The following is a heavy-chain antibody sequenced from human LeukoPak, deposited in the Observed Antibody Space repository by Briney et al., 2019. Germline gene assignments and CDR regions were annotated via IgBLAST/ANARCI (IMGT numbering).Heavy chain of an antibody. J-gene: IGHJ5*02. V-gene: IGHV4-61*02. D-gene: IGHD3-10*01. CDR1: GGSMSSGSYY. Sequence: SETLSLTCNVSGGSMSSGSYYWSWIRQPAGKGLEWIGRVYISGSTNYNPSLKSRVTISVDTSKNQFSLKLSSVTAADTAVYYCARGVYYYGSGSLNWFDPWGQGTLVTVSS. CDR3: ARGVYYYGSGSLNWFDP. CDR2: VYISGST.